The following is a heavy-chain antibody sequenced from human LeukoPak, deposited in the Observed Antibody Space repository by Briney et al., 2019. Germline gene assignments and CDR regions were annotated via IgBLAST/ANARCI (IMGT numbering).Heavy chain of an antibody. CDR3: ARAPTYDYVWGSYRPNDAFDI. Sequence: GGFLRLSFAAPGITLNSYWMSWVRQAPGKGPGWGANIKQDGSEKYYVDSVKGRFTISRDNAKNSLYLQMNSLRAEDTAVYYCARAPTYDYVWGSYRPNDAFDIWGQGTMVTVSS. CDR2: IKQDGSEK. D-gene: IGHD3-16*02. V-gene: IGHV3-7*02. CDR1: GITLNSYW. J-gene: IGHJ3*02.